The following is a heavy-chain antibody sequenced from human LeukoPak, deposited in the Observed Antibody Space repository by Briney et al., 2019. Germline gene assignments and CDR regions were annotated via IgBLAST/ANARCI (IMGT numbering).Heavy chain of an antibody. CDR2: ISAYKGNI. V-gene: IGHV1-18*01. CDR1: GYTFTSYG. Sequence: GASVKVSCKASGYTFTSYGISWVRQAPGQGLEWMGWISAYKGNIKYAQKLQGRVTMTTDTSTSTAYMELRSLRSDDTAVYYCARNALYCSGGSCPEIFDYWGQGTLVTVSP. J-gene: IGHJ4*02. D-gene: IGHD2-15*01. CDR3: ARNALYCSGGSCPEIFDY.